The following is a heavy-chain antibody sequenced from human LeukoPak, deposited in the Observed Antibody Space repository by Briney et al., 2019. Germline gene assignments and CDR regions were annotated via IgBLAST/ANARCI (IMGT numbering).Heavy chain of an antibody. CDR3: ARGTDGRRYFDL. V-gene: IGHV4-59*01. Sequence: PSETLSLTCTVSGXSISTYYWSWIRQPPGKGMEWIGFIYYTGSTNYNPSLKSRVTISLDTSKNQFSLRLTSVTAADTAVYYCARGTDGRRYFDLWGRGTLLTVSS. CDR1: GXSISTYY. J-gene: IGHJ2*01. CDR2: IYYTGST. D-gene: IGHD5-24*01.